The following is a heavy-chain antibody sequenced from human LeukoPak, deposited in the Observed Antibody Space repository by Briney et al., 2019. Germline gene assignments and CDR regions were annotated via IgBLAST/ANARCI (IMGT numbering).Heavy chain of an antibody. V-gene: IGHV3-9*01. CDR2: ISWNSGSI. CDR1: GFTFDDYA. CDR3: AKDSYYYGSGSYYYGMDV. Sequence: GGSLRLSCAASGFTFDDYAMDWVRQAPGKGLEWVSGISWNSGSIVYADSVKGRFTITRDNAKNSLYLQMNSLRAEDTALYYCAKDSYYYGSGSYYYGMDVWGQGTTVTVTS. D-gene: IGHD3-10*01. J-gene: IGHJ6*02.